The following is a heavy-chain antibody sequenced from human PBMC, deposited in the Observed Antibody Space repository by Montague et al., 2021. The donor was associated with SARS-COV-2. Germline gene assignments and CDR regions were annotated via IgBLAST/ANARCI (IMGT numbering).Heavy chain of an antibody. CDR3: ARVNTVRVYWFDP. J-gene: IGHJ5*02. CDR1: GGSISSGGYY. CDR2: VYYSGST. D-gene: IGHD4-11*01. V-gene: IGHV4-31*03. Sequence: SETLSLTCTVSGGSISSGGYYWSWIRQHPGKGLEWIGYVYYSGSTYYSPSLKSRVTISVDTSKNQFSLKLSSVTAADTAVYYCARVNTVRVYWFDPWGQGTLVTVSS.